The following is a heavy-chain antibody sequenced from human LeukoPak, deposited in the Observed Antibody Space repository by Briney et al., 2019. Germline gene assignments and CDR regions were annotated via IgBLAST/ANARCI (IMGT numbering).Heavy chain of an antibody. CDR3: ARKRGYYFDY. CDR2: IYYSGST. J-gene: IGHJ4*02. CDR1: GGSISSYY. Sequence: SETLSLTCTVSGGSISSYYWSWIRQPPGKGLEWIGYIYYSGSTNYNPSLKSRVTISVDTSKNQFSLKLSSVTAADTAVFYCARKRGYYFDYWGQGTLVTVSS. V-gene: IGHV4-59*08. D-gene: IGHD3-16*01.